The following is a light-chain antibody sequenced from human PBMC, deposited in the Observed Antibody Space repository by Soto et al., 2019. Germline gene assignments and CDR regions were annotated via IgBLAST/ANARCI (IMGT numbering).Light chain of an antibody. CDR1: QSVSSSY. CDR3: QQYGSSPPYT. J-gene: IGKJ2*01. Sequence: EIVLTQSPGTLSLSPGERATLSCRASQSVSSSYLAWYQQKPGQAPRLLIYGASNRATGIPDRFSASGSGTDFTLTISRLETKDFDVYYCQQYGSSPPYTFGQGTKLENK. V-gene: IGKV3-20*01. CDR2: GAS.